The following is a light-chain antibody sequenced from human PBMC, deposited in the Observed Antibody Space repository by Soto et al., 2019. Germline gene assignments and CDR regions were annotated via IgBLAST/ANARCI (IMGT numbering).Light chain of an antibody. CDR1: QSISSW. CDR2: DNS. V-gene: IGKV1-5*01. Sequence: DIQMTQSPSTLSASVGDRVTITCRASQSISSWLDLYQQKTGKAPKIMIYDNSSLESGVSSRFSGSGSGTEFTLTISSLHPDDFGTYYCQQYNSNPLTGGGGTKVEIK. CDR3: QQYNSNPLT. J-gene: IGKJ4*01.